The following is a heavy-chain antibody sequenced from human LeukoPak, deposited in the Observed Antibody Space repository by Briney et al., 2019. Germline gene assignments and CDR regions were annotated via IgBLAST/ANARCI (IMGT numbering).Heavy chain of an antibody. D-gene: IGHD3-10*01. Sequence: GGSLRLSCAASGFTFSSYAMHWVRQAPGKGLEWVAVLSYDGSNKYYADSVKGRFTISRDNSKNTLYLQMNSLRAEDTAVYYCARDGRYYCGSGVYFDYWGQGTLVTVSS. CDR3: ARDGRYYCGSGVYFDY. J-gene: IGHJ4*02. CDR2: LSYDGSNK. V-gene: IGHV3-30-3*01. CDR1: GFTFSSYA.